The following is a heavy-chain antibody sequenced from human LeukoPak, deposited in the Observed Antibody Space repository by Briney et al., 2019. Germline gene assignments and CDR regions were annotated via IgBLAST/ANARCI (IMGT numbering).Heavy chain of an antibody. CDR3: ARTSRDYYYYYYMDV. J-gene: IGHJ6*03. CDR1: GGSISSSSYY. CDR2: IYYSGST. Sequence: SETLSLTCTVSGGSISSSSYYWGWIRQPPGKGLEWIGSIYYSGSTYYNPSLKSQVSISIDTSKNQFSLRLTSVTAADTAVYYCARTSRDYYYYYYMDVWGKGTTVTVSS. V-gene: IGHV4-39*01.